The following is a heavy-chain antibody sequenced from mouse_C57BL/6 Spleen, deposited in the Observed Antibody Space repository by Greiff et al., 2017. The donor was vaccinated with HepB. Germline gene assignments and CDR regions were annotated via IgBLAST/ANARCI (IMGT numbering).Heavy chain of an antibody. CDR1: GYSITSGYY. CDR2: ISYDGSN. CDR3: ARKEGTVAWFAY. V-gene: IGHV3-6*01. Sequence: VQLQESGPGLVKPSQSLSLTCSVTGYSITSGYYWNWIRQFPGNKLEWMGYISYDGSNNYNPSLKNRISITRDTSKNQFFLKLNSVTTEDTATYYCARKEGTVAWFAYWGQGTLVTVSA. J-gene: IGHJ3*01.